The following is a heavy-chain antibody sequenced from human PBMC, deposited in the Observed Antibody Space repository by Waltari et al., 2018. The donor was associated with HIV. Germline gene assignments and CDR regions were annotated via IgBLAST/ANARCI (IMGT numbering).Heavy chain of an antibody. CDR2: LYSNGNT. CDR1: GFICSDHY. J-gene: IGHJ6*02. CDR3: ARMQRFYGSEQSRYFYFGMDV. V-gene: IGHV3-53*01. Sequence: EVQLVESGGNLTRPGGSLRLSCVGSGFICSDHYIIWFRQAPGKGPEWVSVLYSNGNTLYGGSVKGRFTIFRDNSKNTLYLQMNTLRVDDTAVYYCARMQRFYGSEQSRYFYFGMDVWGQGTTVTVSS. D-gene: IGHD3-16*02.